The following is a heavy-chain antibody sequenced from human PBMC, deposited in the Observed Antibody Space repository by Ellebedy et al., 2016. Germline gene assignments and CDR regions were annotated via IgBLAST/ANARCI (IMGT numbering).Heavy chain of an antibody. CDR3: ARGLTPHFDS. CDR2: VFHTGTT. CDR1: GGSVSSDY. V-gene: IGHV4-59*02. J-gene: IGHJ4*02. Sequence: SETLSLTCNVSGGSVSSDYWNWIRRPPGKGLEWIGYVFHTGTTNYNPSLKSRVTMSVDTSKSQFSLRLTSVTAADTGVYYCARGLTPHFDSWGQGTLVTVSS. D-gene: IGHD2-21*01.